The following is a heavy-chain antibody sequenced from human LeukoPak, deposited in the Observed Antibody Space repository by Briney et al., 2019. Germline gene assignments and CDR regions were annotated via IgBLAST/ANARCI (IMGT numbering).Heavy chain of an antibody. J-gene: IGHJ4*02. CDR2: INSDGGST. V-gene: IGHV3-74*01. Sequence: GGSLRLSCAASGFTFSSYWMHWVRQAPGKGLVWVSRINSDGGSTIYADSVEGRFTISRDNAKNTLYLQMNSLRAEDTAVYYCARMASGVPGYWGQGTLVTVSS. CDR3: ARMASGVPGY. CDR1: GFTFSSYW. D-gene: IGHD5-24*01.